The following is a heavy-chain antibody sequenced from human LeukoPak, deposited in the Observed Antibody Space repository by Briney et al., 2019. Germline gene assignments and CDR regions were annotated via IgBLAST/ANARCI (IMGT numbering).Heavy chain of an antibody. CDR2: LSHSGGDT. J-gene: IGHJ6*02. Sequence: GGSLRLSCAASGFTFANYAMSWVRQAPGKQLEWVSTLSHSGGDTYYADSAEGRFTISRNNSRNTLYLQMNSLRAEDAAVYYCAKVPYSDYGSGRPPFMDAWGQGTTVAISS. CDR1: GFTFANYA. CDR3: AKVPYSDYGSGRPPFMDA. V-gene: IGHV3-23*01. D-gene: IGHD3-10*01.